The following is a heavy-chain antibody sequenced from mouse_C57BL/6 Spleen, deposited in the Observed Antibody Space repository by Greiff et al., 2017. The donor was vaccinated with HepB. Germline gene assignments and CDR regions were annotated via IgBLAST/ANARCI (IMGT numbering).Heavy chain of an antibody. CDR2: IYPGDGDT. V-gene: IGHV1-80*01. J-gene: IGHJ2*01. Sequence: VQLQQSGAELVKPGASVKISCKASGYAFSSYWMNWVKQRPGKGLEWIGQIYPGDGDTNYNGKFKGKATLTADKSSSTAYMQLSSLTSEDSAVYFCARSELLRYFDYWGQGTTLTVSS. CDR3: ARSELLRYFDY. CDR1: GYAFSSYW. D-gene: IGHD1-1*01.